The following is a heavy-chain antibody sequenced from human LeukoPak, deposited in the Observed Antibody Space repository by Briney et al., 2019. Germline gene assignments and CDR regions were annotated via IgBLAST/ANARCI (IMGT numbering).Heavy chain of an antibody. CDR1: GGTFSSYA. CDR2: MNPNSGNT. CDR3: AVYSSGYGLFDY. J-gene: IGHJ4*02. Sequence: ASVKVSCKASGGTFSSYAISWVRQATGQGLEWTGWMNPNSGNTGYAQKFQGRVTMTRNTSISTAYMELSSLRSEDTAVYYCAVYSSGYGLFDYWGQGTLVTVSS. D-gene: IGHD6-19*01. V-gene: IGHV1-8*02.